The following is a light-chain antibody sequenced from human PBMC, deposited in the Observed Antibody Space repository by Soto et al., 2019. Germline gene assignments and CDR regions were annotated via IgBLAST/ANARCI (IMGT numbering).Light chain of an antibody. CDR1: RGIDRW. V-gene: IGKV1-5*01. CDR3: QQYYSYPPA. J-gene: IGKJ5*01. CDR2: DAS. Sequence: DIKVTQSPSTLSASVGDTVTITCRASRGIDRWLAWYQQKPGKAPRLLISDASTLESGVPSRFSGSGSGTDFTLTISCLQSEDFATYYCQQYYSYPPAFAQGTRLEIK.